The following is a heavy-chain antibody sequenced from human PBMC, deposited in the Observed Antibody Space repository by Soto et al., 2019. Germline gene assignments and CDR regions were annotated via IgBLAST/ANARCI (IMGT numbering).Heavy chain of an antibody. V-gene: IGHV1-18*01. CDR2: ISAYNGNT. Sequence: GASVKVSCKASGYTFTSYGISWVRQAPGQGLEWMGWISAYNGNTNYAQKLQGRVTMTTDTSTSTAYMELRSLRSDDTAVYYCASRAVAGTKYYGMDVWGQGTTVTVSS. D-gene: IGHD6-19*01. CDR3: ASRAVAGTKYYGMDV. CDR1: GYTFTSYG. J-gene: IGHJ6*02.